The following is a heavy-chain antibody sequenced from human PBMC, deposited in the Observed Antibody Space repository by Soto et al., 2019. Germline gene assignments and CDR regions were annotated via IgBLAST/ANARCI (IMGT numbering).Heavy chain of an antibody. D-gene: IGHD5-12*01. CDR2: ISGSGGST. CDR3: AKDLGYSGYEPLDY. CDR1: GFTFSSYA. J-gene: IGHJ4*02. V-gene: IGHV3-23*01. Sequence: PGGSLRLSCAASGFTFSSYAMSWVRQAPGKGLEWVSAISGSGGSTYYADSVKGRFTISRDNSKNTLYLQMNSLRAEDTAVYYCAKDLGYSGYEPLDYWGQGTLVTVSS.